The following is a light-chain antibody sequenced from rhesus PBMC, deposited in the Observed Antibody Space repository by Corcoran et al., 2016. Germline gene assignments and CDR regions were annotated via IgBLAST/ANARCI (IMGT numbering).Light chain of an antibody. CDR3: QQYSNWPFT. Sequence: EIVMTQSPATLSLSPGERATLSCRASQRVSSYVAWYQQKPEKAPRLLFYGASSRATGIPDRFSGSGSGTAFTLTIRSLEPEDFAVYYCQQYSNWPFTFGPGTKLDIK. V-gene: IGKV3S9*01. J-gene: IGKJ3*01. CDR2: GAS. CDR1: QRVSSY.